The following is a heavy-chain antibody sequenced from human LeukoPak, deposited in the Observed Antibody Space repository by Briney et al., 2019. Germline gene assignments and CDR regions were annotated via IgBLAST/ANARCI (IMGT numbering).Heavy chain of an antibody. D-gene: IGHD3-16*01. V-gene: IGHV1-69*04. CDR3: ARDSFGFSDPPLYYYYMDV. J-gene: IGHJ6*03. Sequence: SVKVSCKASGYIFSKYDISWVRQAPGQGLEWMGRIIPILGIANYAQEFQGRVTITADKSTSTAYMELSSLRSDDTAVYYCARDSFGFSDPPLYYYYMDVWGKGTTVTVSS. CDR2: IIPILGIA. CDR1: GYIFSKYD.